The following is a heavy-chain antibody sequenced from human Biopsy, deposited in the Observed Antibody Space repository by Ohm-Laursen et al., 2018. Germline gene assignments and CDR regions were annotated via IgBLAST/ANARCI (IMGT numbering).Heavy chain of an antibody. D-gene: IGHD1-26*01. J-gene: IGHJ4*02. Sequence: ASVKVPCKASGGTFINYAISWVRQAPGQGLEWMGGIIPMFGTANYAQMFQGRVTISADESTSTSYMELSSLTTEDTAIYYCARGPHSGSHSCFDYWGRGTLVTVSS. CDR1: GGTFINYA. V-gene: IGHV1-69*13. CDR3: ARGPHSGSHSCFDY. CDR2: IIPMFGTA.